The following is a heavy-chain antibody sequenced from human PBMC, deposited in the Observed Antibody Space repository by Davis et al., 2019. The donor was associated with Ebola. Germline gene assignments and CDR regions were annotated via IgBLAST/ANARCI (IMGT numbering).Heavy chain of an antibody. CDR1: GYTFTSYY. Sequence: ASVKVSCKASGYTFTSYYMHWVRQAPGQGLEWMGIINPSGCSTSYAQKFQGRVTMTRDTSTSTVYMELSSLRSEDTAVYYCARARGGYCSGGSCYFFLFDYWGQGTLVTVSS. D-gene: IGHD2-15*01. CDR3: ARARGGYCSGGSCYFFLFDY. J-gene: IGHJ4*02. CDR2: INPSGCST. V-gene: IGHV1-46*03.